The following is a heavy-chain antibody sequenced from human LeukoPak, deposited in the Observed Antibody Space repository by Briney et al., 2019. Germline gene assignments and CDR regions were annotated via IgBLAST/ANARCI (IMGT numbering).Heavy chain of an antibody. D-gene: IGHD4-23*01. CDR3: ARERSTVAPPHPFDY. Sequence: PGGSLRLSCAASGFTFSSYGMRWVRQAPGKGLEWVAVIWYDGSNKYYADSVKGRFTISRDNSKNTLYLQMNSLRAEDTAVYYCARERSTVAPPHPFDYWGQGTLVTVSS. CDR2: IWYDGSNK. CDR1: GFTFSSYG. J-gene: IGHJ4*02. V-gene: IGHV3-33*01.